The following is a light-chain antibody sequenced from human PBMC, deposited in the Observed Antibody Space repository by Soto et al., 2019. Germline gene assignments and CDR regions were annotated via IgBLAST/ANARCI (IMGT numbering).Light chain of an antibody. V-gene: IGKV3-20*01. CDR2: GAS. CDR3: QKYGGSTTQT. CDR1: QSVSNNY. J-gene: IGKJ1*01. Sequence: ETLLTQSPGTLSLSPGERATLSCRSSQSVSNNYLAWYQQKPGQAPRLLIHGASSRATGIPDRFSGSGSGTDFTLTISRLEPEDFAVYYCQKYGGSTTQTFGKGTKVDIK.